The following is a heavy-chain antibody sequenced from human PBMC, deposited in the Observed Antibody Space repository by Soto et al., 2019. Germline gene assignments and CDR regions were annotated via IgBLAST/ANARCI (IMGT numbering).Heavy chain of an antibody. CDR2: IYPGDSDT. J-gene: IGHJ4*02. CDR1: GYSFASYW. Sequence: GESLKISCKGSGYSFASYWIGWVRQMPGKGLEWMGIIYPGDSDTRYSPSFQGQVTISADKSISTAYLQWSSLKASDTAMYYCARPYCSSGSCYSPPDYWGQGTLVTVSS. CDR3: ARPYCSSGSCYSPPDY. V-gene: IGHV5-51*01. D-gene: IGHD2-15*01.